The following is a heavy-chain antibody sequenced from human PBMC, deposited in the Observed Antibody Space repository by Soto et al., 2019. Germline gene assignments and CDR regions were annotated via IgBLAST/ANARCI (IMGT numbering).Heavy chain of an antibody. CDR2: VSGTGGSA. D-gene: IGHD2-2*01. CDR1: GFTFSSYA. V-gene: IGHV3-23*01. CDR3: ARDGCTSASCDVYGMDV. Sequence: EVQLLESGGGLVRPGGSLRLSCAASGFTFSSYAMTWVRQAPGKGLEWVSGVSGTGGSAYYADSVKGRFTISRDKSTNTLYLQMNSLRVEDTAVYYCARDGCTSASCDVYGMDVWGQGTTVTVSS. J-gene: IGHJ6*02.